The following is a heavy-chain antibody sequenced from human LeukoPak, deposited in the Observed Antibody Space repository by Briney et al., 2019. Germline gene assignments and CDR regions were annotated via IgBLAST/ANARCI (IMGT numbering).Heavy chain of an antibody. Sequence: SETLSLTCAVYGGSFSGYYWSWIRQPPGKGLEWIGEISHSGSTNYNPSLKSRVTISVDTSKNQFSLKLSSVTAADTAVYYCARGPMVTIFGVVKPRFDYWGQGTLVTVSS. D-gene: IGHD3-3*01. CDR2: ISHSGST. CDR1: GGSFSGYY. CDR3: ARGPMVTIFGVVKPRFDY. V-gene: IGHV4-34*01. J-gene: IGHJ4*02.